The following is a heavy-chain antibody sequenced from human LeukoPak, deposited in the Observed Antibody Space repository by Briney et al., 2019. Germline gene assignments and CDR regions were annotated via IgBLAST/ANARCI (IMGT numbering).Heavy chain of an antibody. CDR2: IIPIFGTA. V-gene: IGHV1-69*13. CDR1: GGTFISYA. Sequence: SVKVSCKASGGTFISYAISWVRQAPGQGLEWMGGIIPIFGTANYAQKFQGRVTITADESTSTAYMELSSLRSEDTAVHYCARAQAIYDILTGYTYNLFDPWGQGTLVTVSS. CDR3: ARAQAIYDILTGYTYNLFDP. D-gene: IGHD3-9*01. J-gene: IGHJ5*02.